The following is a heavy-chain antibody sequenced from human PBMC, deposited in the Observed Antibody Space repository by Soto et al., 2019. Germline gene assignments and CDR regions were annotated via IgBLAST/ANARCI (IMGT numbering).Heavy chain of an antibody. CDR3: LAQFTTIRGVKALAY. CDR1: GGSISSGGYS. CDR2: IYHSGST. Sequence: PSETLSLTCAVSGGSISSGGYSWSWIRQPPGKGLEWIGYIYHSGSTYYNPSLKSRVTISVDRSKNQFSLKLSSVTAADTAVYYCLAQFTTIRGVKALAYWGQGPLVTASS. V-gene: IGHV4-30-2*01. J-gene: IGHJ4*02. D-gene: IGHD3-10*01.